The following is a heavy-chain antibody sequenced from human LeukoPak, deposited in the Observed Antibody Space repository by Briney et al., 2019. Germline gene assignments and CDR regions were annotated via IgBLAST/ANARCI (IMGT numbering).Heavy chain of an antibody. D-gene: IGHD6-19*01. CDR3: ARDGIAVAGN. V-gene: IGHV3-7*03. Sequence: PGGSLRLSCAVSGLTFSNYCMTWVRQAPGKGLEWVANIKKDGSEKFYVDSVKGRFTISRDNAKSSLYLQMDSLRAEDTAVYYCARDGIAVAGNWGQGTLVTVSS. J-gene: IGHJ4*02. CDR1: GLTFSNYC. CDR2: IKKDGSEK.